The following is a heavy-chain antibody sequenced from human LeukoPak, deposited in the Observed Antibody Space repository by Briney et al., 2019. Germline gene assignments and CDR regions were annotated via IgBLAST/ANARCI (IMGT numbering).Heavy chain of an antibody. J-gene: IGHJ3*02. CDR1: GFTFSSYS. CDR2: INSSSSYI. CDR3: ARVGSSHAFDI. D-gene: IGHD1-26*01. V-gene: IGHV3-21*01. Sequence: GGSLRLSCAASGFTFSSYSMNWVRQAPGKGLEWVSSINSSSSYIYYADSVKGRFTISRDNAKNSLYLQMNSLRAEDTAVYYCARVGSSHAFDIWGQGTMVTVSS.